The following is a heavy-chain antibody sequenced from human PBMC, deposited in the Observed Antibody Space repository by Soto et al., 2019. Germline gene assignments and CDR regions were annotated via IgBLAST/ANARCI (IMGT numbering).Heavy chain of an antibody. D-gene: IGHD2-15*01. CDR2: MNADYGNT. CDR3: AREGWGYCSGGSCSTSNWFDP. V-gene: IGHV1-8*01. Sequence: ASVKVSCKASGYTFTSYDINWVRQATGQGLEWMGWMNADYGNTNYAQKFQGRVTITRDTSTSTAYMELSSLRSEDTAVYYCAREGWGYCSGGSCSTSNWFDPWGQGTLVTVSS. CDR1: GYTFTSYD. J-gene: IGHJ5*02.